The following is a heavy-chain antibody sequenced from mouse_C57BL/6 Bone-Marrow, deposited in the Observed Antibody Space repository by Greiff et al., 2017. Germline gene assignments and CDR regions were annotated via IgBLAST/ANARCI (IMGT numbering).Heavy chain of an antibody. CDR1: GFNIKDDY. CDR2: IDPENGDT. J-gene: IGHJ3*02. Sequence: VQLKESGAELVRPGASVTLSCTASGFNIKDDYMHWVKQRPEQGLEWIGWIDPENGDTEYASKFQGKATITADTSSNTAYLQLSSLTSEDTAVYYCTRIGNWGQGTLVTVSA. V-gene: IGHV14-4*01. CDR3: TRIGN.